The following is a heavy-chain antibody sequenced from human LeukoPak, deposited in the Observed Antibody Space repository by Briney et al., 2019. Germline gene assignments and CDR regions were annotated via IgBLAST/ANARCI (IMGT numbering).Heavy chain of an antibody. V-gene: IGHV3-23*01. Sequence: GGSLRLSCAASGFTFSTYALNWVRQAPGKGLEWVSAISDSGGAIYYADSVKGRFTMSRDNSKNSLFLQMNSLRAEDTAVYYCARIGSEAFTDDWGQGTLVTVSS. CDR2: ISDSGGAI. CDR3: ARIGSEAFTDD. D-gene: IGHD3-3*02. J-gene: IGHJ4*02. CDR1: GFTFSTYA.